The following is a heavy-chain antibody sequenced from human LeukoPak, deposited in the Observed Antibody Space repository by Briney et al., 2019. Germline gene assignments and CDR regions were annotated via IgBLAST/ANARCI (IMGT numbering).Heavy chain of an antibody. CDR1: GGTFSRFT. Sequence: GASVKASCTASGGTFSRFTISWVRQAPGQGFEWMGGITPIFGTANFAQKFQGRVSITADESTSTAFMELSSLGSEDTAVYYCAREWGLESSGYYYAYWGQGTLVTVSS. J-gene: IGHJ4*02. V-gene: IGHV1-69*13. CDR2: ITPIFGTA. CDR3: AREWGLESSGYYYAY. D-gene: IGHD3-22*01.